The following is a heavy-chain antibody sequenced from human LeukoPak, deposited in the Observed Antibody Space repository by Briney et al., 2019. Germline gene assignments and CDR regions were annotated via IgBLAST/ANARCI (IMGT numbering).Heavy chain of an antibody. CDR2: ISYDGSNK. CDR1: GFTFSSYA. V-gene: IGHV3-30*04. D-gene: IGHD3-9*01. CDR3: ASTNEGYFDWLLFEGGWIDYGMDV. J-gene: IGHJ6*02. Sequence: PGRSLRLSCAASGFTFSSYAMHWVRQAPGKGLEWVAVISYDGSNKYYADSVKGRFTISRDNSKNTLYLQMNSLRAEDTAVYYCASTNEGYFDWLLFEGGWIDYGMDVWGQGTTVTVSS.